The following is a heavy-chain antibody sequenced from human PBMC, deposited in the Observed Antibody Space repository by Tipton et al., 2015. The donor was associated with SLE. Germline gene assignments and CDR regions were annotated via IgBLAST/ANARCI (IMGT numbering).Heavy chain of an antibody. CDR3: ARDGEAAGPHYYYYYMDV. CDR2: TYYRSTWYN. CDR1: GDSVSSNSAA. D-gene: IGHD6-13*01. Sequence: GLVKPSQTLSLICAISGDSVSSNSAAWNWIRQSPSRGLEWLGRTYYRSTWYNDYAVSVKSRITIDPDTSKNQFSLQLNSVTPEDTAVYYCARDGEAAGPHYYYYYMDVWGKGTTVTVSS. J-gene: IGHJ6*03. V-gene: IGHV6-1*01.